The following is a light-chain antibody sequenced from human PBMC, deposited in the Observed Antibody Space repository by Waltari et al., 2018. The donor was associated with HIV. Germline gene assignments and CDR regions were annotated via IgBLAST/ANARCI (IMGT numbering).Light chain of an antibody. CDR3: CSYAGTHTYV. CDR2: EVK. Sequence: QSALTQPASVSGSPGQSITISCTGSISDVGNSDLVSWYQQYPGKAPQLIIYEVKKWPSGSSDRFSGSKSGTTASLTISGLQADDEADYYCCSYAGTHTYVFGTGTRVTVL. J-gene: IGLJ1*01. CDR1: ISDVGNSDL. V-gene: IGLV2-23*02.